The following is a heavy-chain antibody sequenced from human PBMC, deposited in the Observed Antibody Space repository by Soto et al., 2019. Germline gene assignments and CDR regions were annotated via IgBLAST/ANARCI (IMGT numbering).Heavy chain of an antibody. Sequence: ASLKVSCKASGYTFTNNDVSWVRQATGQGLEWMGWMNPGSGDTGYAQKFQGRVTMTRDISIATAYMELNSLTSEDTAIYYCARMESFGSLNWFDPWGQGTLVTVSS. CDR2: MNPGSGDT. V-gene: IGHV1-8*02. CDR3: ARMESFGSLNWFDP. J-gene: IGHJ5*02. D-gene: IGHD5-18*01. CDR1: GYTFTNND.